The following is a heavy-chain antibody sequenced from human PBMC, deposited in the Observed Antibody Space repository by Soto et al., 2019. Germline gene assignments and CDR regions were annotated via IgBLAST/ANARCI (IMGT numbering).Heavy chain of an antibody. CDR2: TYYRSKWSI. J-gene: IGHJ4*02. Sequence: SQTLSLTCVISGDSVSSNSAAWNWIRQSPSRGLEWLGRTYYRSKWSIDYAVSVKSRITIRADTSENQFSLQLDSVTPEDTAVNYCARDDRPYGSGSYTGIDFWGQGTPVTVSS. CDR3: ARDDRPYGSGSYTGIDF. D-gene: IGHD3-10*01. V-gene: IGHV6-1*01. CDR1: GDSVSSNSAA.